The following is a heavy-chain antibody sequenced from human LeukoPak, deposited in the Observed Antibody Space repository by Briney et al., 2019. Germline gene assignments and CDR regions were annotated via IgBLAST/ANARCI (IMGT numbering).Heavy chain of an antibody. V-gene: IGHV4-39*01. D-gene: IGHD3-10*01. CDR3: ARHNSGSYRVGYCYYYYMDV. CDR1: GGSISSSSYY. Sequence: SETLSLTCTVSGGSISSSSYYWGWIRQPPGKGLEWIGSIYYSESTYYNPSLKSRVTISVDTSKNQFSLKLSSVTAADTAVYYCARHNSGSYRVGYCYYYYMDVWGKGTTVTISS. J-gene: IGHJ6*03. CDR2: IYYSEST.